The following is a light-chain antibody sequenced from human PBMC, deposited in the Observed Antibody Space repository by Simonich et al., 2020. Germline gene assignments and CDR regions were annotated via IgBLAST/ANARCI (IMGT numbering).Light chain of an antibody. CDR3: QQYYSTPWT. V-gene: IGKV4-1*01. Sequence: DIVMTQSPDSLAVSLGERATINCKSSQSVLYSSNNKNYLAWYQQKPGQPPKLLISWASTRESGVPDRFSGSGSGTDFTLTISCLQAEDVAVYYCQQYYSTPWTFGQGTKVEIK. J-gene: IGKJ1*01. CDR1: QSVLYSSNNKNY. CDR2: WAS.